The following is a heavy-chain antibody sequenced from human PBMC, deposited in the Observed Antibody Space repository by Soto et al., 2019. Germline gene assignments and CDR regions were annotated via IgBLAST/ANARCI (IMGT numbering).Heavy chain of an antibody. D-gene: IGHD6-6*01. J-gene: IGHJ6*02. CDR1: GYTFTSYA. Sequence: ASVKVSCKASGYTFTSYAMHWVRQAPGQRLKWMGWINAGNGNTKYSQKFQGRVTITRDTSASTAYMELSSLRSEDTAVYYCARSDKLGGYYYYYGMDVWGQGTTVTVSS. CDR2: INAGNGNT. V-gene: IGHV1-3*01. CDR3: ARSDKLGGYYYYYGMDV.